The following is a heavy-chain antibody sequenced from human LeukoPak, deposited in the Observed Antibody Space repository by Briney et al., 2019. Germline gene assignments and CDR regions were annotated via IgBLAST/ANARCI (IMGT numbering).Heavy chain of an antibody. Sequence: ASVKVSCKASGYTFTGYYMHWVRQAPGQGLGWMGRINPNSGGTNYAQKFQGRVTMTRDTSISTAYMELSRLRSDDTAVYYCATNWNYGSEDYYYYYYMDVWGKGTTVTVSS. CDR2: INPNSGGT. CDR3: ATNWNYGSEDYYYYYYMDV. V-gene: IGHV1-2*06. CDR1: GYTFTGYY. D-gene: IGHD1-7*01. J-gene: IGHJ6*03.